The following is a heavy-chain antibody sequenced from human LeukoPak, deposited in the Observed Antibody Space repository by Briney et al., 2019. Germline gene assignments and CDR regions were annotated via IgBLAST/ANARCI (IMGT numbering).Heavy chain of an antibody. CDR2: IWDDGSEK. D-gene: IGHD3-10*01. J-gene: IGHJ3*02. CDR3: ARDGNFGYDAFDI. CDR1: GFTFSSYG. V-gene: IGHV3-33*01. Sequence: GTSLRLSCAASGFTFSSYGMHWVRQAPGKGLEWVAVIWDDGSEKYYADSVKGRFSISRYNSENTLSLQVNSLRAEDTAVYYCARDGNFGYDAFDIWGQGTMVTVSS.